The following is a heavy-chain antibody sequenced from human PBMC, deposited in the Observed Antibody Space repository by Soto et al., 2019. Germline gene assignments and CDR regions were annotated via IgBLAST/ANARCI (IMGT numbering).Heavy chain of an antibody. CDR2: INPSGGST. J-gene: IGHJ4*02. CDR1: GYTFTSYY. CDR3: ARVLRYYYGSGSYIPFDY. D-gene: IGHD3-10*01. V-gene: IGHV1-46*03. Sequence: GASVKVSCKASGYTFTSYYMHWVRQAPGQGLEWKGIINPSGGSTSYAQKFQGRVTMTRDTSTSTVYMELSSLRSEDTAVYYCARVLRYYYGSGSYIPFDYWGQGTLVTVSS.